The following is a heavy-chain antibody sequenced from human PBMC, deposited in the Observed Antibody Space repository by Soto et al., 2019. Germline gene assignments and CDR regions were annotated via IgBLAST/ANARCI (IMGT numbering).Heavy chain of an antibody. V-gene: IGHV3-48*02. D-gene: IGHD1-26*01. CDR3: ARDRREPYYYYGMDV. Sequence: LRLSCAASGFTFSSYSMNWVRQAPGKGLEWVSYISSSSSTIYYADSVKGRFTISRDNAKNSLYLQMNSLRDEDTAVYYCARDRREPYYYYGMDVWGQGTTVTVSS. CDR1: GFTFSSYS. J-gene: IGHJ6*02. CDR2: ISSSSSTI.